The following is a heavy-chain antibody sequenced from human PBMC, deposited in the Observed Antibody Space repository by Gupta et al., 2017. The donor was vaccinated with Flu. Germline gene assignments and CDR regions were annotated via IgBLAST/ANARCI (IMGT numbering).Heavy chain of an antibody. D-gene: IGHD2-2*02. CDR1: GGSISSSSYY. J-gene: IGHJ5*02. CDR3: ARRHTIVVVPAAISNWFDP. Sequence: QLQLQESGPGLVKPSETLSLTCTVSGGSISSSSYYWGWIRQPPGKGLEWIGSIYYSGSTYYNPSLKSRVTISVDTSKNQFSLKLSSVTAADTAVYYCARRHTIVVVPAAISNWFDPWGQGTLVTVSS. CDR2: IYYSGST. V-gene: IGHV4-39*01.